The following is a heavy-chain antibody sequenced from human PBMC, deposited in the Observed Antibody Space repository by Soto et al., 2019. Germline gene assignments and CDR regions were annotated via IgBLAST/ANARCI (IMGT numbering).Heavy chain of an antibody. V-gene: IGHV1-69*13. Sequence: GASVKLSCKASGGTFSSYAISWVRQAPGQGLEWMGGIIPIFGTANYAQKFQGRVTITADESTSTAYMELSSLRSEDTAVYYCARFPNSGSYYWFDPWGQGTLVTVSS. D-gene: IGHD1-26*01. CDR3: ARFPNSGSYYWFDP. CDR2: IIPIFGTA. J-gene: IGHJ5*02. CDR1: GGTFSSYA.